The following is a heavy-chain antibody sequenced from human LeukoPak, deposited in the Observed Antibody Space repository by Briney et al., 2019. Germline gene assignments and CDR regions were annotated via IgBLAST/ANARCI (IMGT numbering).Heavy chain of an antibody. CDR1: GFTFSSYS. Sequence: GGSLRLSCAASGFTFSSYSMNWVRQAPGKGLEWVSYISSSSTIYYADSVKGRFTISRDNAKNSLYLQMNSLRDEDTAVYYCATISAAHFAYWGQGTLVTASS. V-gene: IGHV3-48*02. CDR3: ATISAAHFAY. J-gene: IGHJ4*02. CDR2: ISSSSTI.